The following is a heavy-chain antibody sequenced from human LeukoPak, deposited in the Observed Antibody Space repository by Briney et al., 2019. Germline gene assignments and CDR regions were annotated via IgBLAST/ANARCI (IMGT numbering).Heavy chain of an antibody. V-gene: IGHV4-34*01. D-gene: IGHD3-9*01. CDR1: GGSFSGYY. CDR2: INHSGST. J-gene: IGHJ4*02. CDR3: AREGQEDILTGYYRDY. Sequence: SETLSLTCAVYGGSFSGYYWSWIRQPPGKGLEWIGEINHSGSTNYNPSLKSRVTISVDTSKNQFSLKLSSVTAEDTAVYYCAREGQEDILTGYYRDYWGQGTLVTVSS.